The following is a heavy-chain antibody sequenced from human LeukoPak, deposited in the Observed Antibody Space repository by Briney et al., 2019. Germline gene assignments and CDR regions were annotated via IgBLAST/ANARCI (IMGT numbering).Heavy chain of an antibody. V-gene: IGHV1-69*06. D-gene: IGHD1-26*01. Sequence: SVRVSCMASGDTFSTYGITWVRQAPGQGPEWLGGIIPSFDKAYYVQTLQGRLTITADKSTSTVYMELSSLTSGDTAVYYCARAPWVVGLPLILNSIDLWGKGTTVTVAS. CDR3: ARAPWVVGLPLILNSIDL. J-gene: IGHJ6*03. CDR1: GDTFSTYG. CDR2: IIPSFDKA.